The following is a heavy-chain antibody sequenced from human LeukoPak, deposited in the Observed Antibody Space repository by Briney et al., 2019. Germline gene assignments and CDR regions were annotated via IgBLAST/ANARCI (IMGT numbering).Heavy chain of an antibody. CDR2: ISSRSSII. CDR3: ARGGNNDWTFDY. Sequence: PGGSLRLSCAASGFTFSSYSMNWVRQAPGKGLDGVAYISSRSSIIYYADSVKGRFTISRDNAKRSLYLQMNSLRVEDTAVYYCARGGNNDWTFDYWGQGTLVTVSS. CDR1: GFTFSSYS. V-gene: IGHV3-48*04. D-gene: IGHD3-9*01. J-gene: IGHJ4*02.